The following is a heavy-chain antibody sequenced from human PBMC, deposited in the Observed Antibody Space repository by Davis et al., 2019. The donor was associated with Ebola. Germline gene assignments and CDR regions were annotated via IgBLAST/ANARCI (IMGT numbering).Heavy chain of an antibody. Sequence: GGSLRLSCAASGFTFSRYSMNWVRQAPGKGLEWVSVVYRDGTTYYSDSVKGRFTISRDISKNTLSLQMNSLRAEDTAVYYCARGDGYNFWDYWGQGTLVTVSS. CDR2: VYRDGTT. D-gene: IGHD5-24*01. CDR1: GFTFSRYS. V-gene: IGHV3-53*01. CDR3: ARGDGYNFWDY. J-gene: IGHJ4*02.